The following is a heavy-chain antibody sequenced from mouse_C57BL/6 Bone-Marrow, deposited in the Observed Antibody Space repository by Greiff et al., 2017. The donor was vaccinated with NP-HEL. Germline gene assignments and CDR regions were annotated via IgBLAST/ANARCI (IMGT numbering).Heavy chain of an antibody. CDR3: TRGEITTVVATDLYFDV. V-gene: IGHV1-15*01. CDR1: GYTFTDYE. D-gene: IGHD1-1*01. Sequence: VQGVESGAELVRPGASVTLSCKASGYTFTDYEMHWVKQTPVHGLEWIGAIDPATGGTAYNQKFKGKAILTADKSSSTAYMELRSLTSEDSAVYYCTRGEITTVVATDLYFDVWGTGTTVTVSS. CDR2: IDPATGGT. J-gene: IGHJ1*03.